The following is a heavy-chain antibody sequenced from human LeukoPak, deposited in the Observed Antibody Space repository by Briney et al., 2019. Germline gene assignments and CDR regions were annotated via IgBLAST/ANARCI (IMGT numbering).Heavy chain of an antibody. CDR1: GFTFSTYA. CDR2: ISGSGGST. CDR3: AKTHGPYCSGGTCLDYFYYMDV. D-gene: IGHD2-15*01. J-gene: IGHJ6*03. V-gene: IGHV3-23*01. Sequence: KSGGSLRLSCAASGFTFSTYALSWVRQAPGKGLEWVSAISGSGGSTYYADSVKGRFTISRDNSKNTLFLQMNSLRVEDTAIYYCAKTHGPYCSGGTCLDYFYYMDVWGKGTTVTVSS.